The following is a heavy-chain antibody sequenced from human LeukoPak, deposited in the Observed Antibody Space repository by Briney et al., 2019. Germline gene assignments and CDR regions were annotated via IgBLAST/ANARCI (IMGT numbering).Heavy chain of an antibody. CDR3: AREESYYDFWSGYYVSGAFDI. J-gene: IGHJ3*02. D-gene: IGHD3-3*01. CDR2: INHSGST. V-gene: IGHV4-34*01. CDR1: GGSFSGYY. Sequence: PSETLSLTCAVYGGSFSGYYWSWIRQPPGKGLEWIGEINHSGSTNYNPSLKSRVTISVDTSKNQFSLKLSSVTAADTAVYYCAREESYYDFWSGYYVSGAFDIWGQGTMVTVSS.